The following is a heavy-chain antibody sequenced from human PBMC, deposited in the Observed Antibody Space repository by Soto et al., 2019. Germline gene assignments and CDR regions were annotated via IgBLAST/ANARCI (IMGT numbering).Heavy chain of an antibody. Sequence: QVQLVQSGAEVKKPGASVKVSCRTSGYTFSRYYMHWVRQAPGQGLEWMGIINPSSGRPNYAQKFPGRLTVTRDKSTSTAYMELNGLTSEDTAMYYCARGVVVKVYEMGGPDYWGQGTLVTVSS. CDR1: GYTFSRYY. CDR2: INPSSGRP. J-gene: IGHJ4*02. V-gene: IGHV1-46*01. D-gene: IGHD2-8*01. CDR3: ARGVVVKVYEMGGPDY.